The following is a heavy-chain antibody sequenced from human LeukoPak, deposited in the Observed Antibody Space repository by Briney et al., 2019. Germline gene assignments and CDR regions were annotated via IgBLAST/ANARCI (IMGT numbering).Heavy chain of an antibody. Sequence: PSETLSLTCTVSGGSISDYYWSWIRQPAGKGLEWIGRIYTTGSTNYNPSLKSRVTMSVDTSKNQFSLKLSSVTAADTAVYYCARVRSSSWYDCWGQGTLVTVSS. CDR1: GGSISDYY. V-gene: IGHV4-4*07. D-gene: IGHD6-13*01. CDR3: ARVRSSSWYDC. J-gene: IGHJ4*02. CDR2: IYTTGST.